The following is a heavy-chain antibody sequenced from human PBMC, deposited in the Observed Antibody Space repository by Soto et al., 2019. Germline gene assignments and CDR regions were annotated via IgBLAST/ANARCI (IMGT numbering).Heavy chain of an antibody. J-gene: IGHJ6*02. CDR1: GDSVSSDSAT. CDR2: TYHRSKWYN. V-gene: IGHV6-1*01. D-gene: IGHD2-21*02. Sequence: PSQTLSLTCAISGDSVSSDSATWHWIRQSPSRGLEWLGRTYHRSKWYNDYAVSVKSRITINPDTSKNQFSLQLNSVTPEDTAVYYCARSTAPLNYNGMDVWGQGTTVTVSS. CDR3: ARSTAPLNYNGMDV.